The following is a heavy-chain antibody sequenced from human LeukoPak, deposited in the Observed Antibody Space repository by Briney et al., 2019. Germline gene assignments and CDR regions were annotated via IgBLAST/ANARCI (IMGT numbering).Heavy chain of an antibody. D-gene: IGHD3-22*01. V-gene: IGHV4-4*07. J-gene: IGHJ6*03. CDR1: GGSMRSYC. Sequence: SETLSLTCTVSGGSMRSYCWRWIRQPAGKGLEGIGRIYTSGSTNYNPSLKRRVTISVHTSNTHFSLKLSSVTAADTAVYYCARDYYDSSGYYYAGYYYMDVWGKGTTVTVSS. CDR3: ARDYYDSSGYYYAGYYYMDV. CDR2: IYTSGST.